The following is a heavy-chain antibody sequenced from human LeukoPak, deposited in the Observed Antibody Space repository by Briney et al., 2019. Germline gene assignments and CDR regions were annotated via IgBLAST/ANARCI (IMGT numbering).Heavy chain of an antibody. Sequence: PGRSLRLSCAASGFTFSSYGMHWVRQAPGKGLEWVAVIWYDGSNKYYADSVKGRFTISRDNSKNTLYLQMNSLRAEDTAVYYCARAAPFWIVGGSGDFDYWGQGTLVTVSS. D-gene: IGHD1-26*01. V-gene: IGHV3-33*08. CDR2: IWYDGSNK. CDR3: ARAAPFWIVGGSGDFDY. J-gene: IGHJ4*02. CDR1: GFTFSSYG.